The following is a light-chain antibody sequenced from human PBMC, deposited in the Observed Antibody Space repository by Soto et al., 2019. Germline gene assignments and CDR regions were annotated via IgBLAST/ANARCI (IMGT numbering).Light chain of an antibody. J-gene: IGKJ1*01. V-gene: IGKV3D-15*01. CDR3: RQYHVRSKWT. CDR1: ESVSIS. CDR2: GAS. Sequence: EIVMPQSPATLSVSPGEGATLSCRASESVSISLAWYQHKPGQTPRLLIHGASTRASGIPPRFSGSGCGTEFSLTISSLQSEDSAVYFCRQYHVRSKWTFGHGTKVEIK.